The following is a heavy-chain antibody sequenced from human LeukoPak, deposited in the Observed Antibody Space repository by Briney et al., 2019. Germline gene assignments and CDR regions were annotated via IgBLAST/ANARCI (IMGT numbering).Heavy chain of an antibody. CDR3: ASRLRVGATPAFDI. CDR1: GFTFSSYW. Sequence: LGGSLRLSCAASGFTFSSYWMHWVRQAPGKGLVWVSRINSDGSSTSYADSVKGRFTISRDNAKNTLYLQMNSLRAEDTAVYYCASRLRVGATPAFDIWGQGTMVTVSS. V-gene: IGHV3-74*01. D-gene: IGHD1-26*01. J-gene: IGHJ3*02. CDR2: INSDGSST.